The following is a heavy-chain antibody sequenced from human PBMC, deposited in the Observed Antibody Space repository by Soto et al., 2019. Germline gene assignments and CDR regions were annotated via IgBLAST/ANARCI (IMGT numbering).Heavy chain of an antibody. D-gene: IGHD2-15*01. CDR1: GGSINSGTSY. J-gene: IGHJ5*02. V-gene: IGHV4-31*03. CDR3: ARALRRSCSGGTCYVWFDP. CDR2: MYYSGST. Sequence: QVQLQESGPGLVKPSQTLSLICSVSGGSINSGTSYWTWIRQHPGKGLEWIGYMYYSGSTYYSPSLERRVTISVDTSKNQFSLNLNSVTAADTAVYYCARALRRSCSGGTCYVWFDPWGQGTLVTVSS.